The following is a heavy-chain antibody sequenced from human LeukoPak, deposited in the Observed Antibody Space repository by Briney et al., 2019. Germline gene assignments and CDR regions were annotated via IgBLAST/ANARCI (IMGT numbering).Heavy chain of an antibody. Sequence: SETLSLTCTVSGGSISSSSYYWGWIRQPPGKGLEWIGSIYYSGSTYYNPSLKSRVTISVDTSKNQFSLKLSSVTAADTAVYHCARHRSTVTTHWYFDLWGRGTLVTVSS. CDR2: IYYSGST. CDR1: GGSISSSSYY. D-gene: IGHD4-11*01. V-gene: IGHV4-39*01. CDR3: ARHRSTVTTHWYFDL. J-gene: IGHJ2*01.